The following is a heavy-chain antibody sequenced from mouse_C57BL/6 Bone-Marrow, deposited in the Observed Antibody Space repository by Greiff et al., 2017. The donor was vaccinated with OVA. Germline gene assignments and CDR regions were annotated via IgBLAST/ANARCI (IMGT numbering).Heavy chain of an antibody. D-gene: IGHD2-2*01. CDR2: IYPGSGST. Sequence: QVQLQQPGAELVKPGASVKMSCKASGYTFTSYWITWVKQRPGQGLEWIGDIYPGSGSTNYNEKFKSKATLTVDTSSSTAYMQLSSRTSEDSAVYYCATSTMVTTDVMDYWGQGTSVTVSS. J-gene: IGHJ4*01. V-gene: IGHV1-55*01. CDR3: ATSTMVTTDVMDY. CDR1: GYTFTSYW.